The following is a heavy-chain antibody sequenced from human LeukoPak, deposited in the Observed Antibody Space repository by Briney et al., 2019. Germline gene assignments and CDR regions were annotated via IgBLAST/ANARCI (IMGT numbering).Heavy chain of an antibody. Sequence: PGGSLRLSCAASGFTFSSYAMSWVRQAPGKGLEWVSAISGSGGSTYYADSVKGRFTISRDNSKNTLYLQMNSLRAEDTAVYYCARDGGSYSAYYFDYWGQGTLVTVSS. CDR1: GFTFSSYA. CDR3: ARDGGSYSAYYFDY. J-gene: IGHJ4*02. V-gene: IGHV3-23*01. D-gene: IGHD3-16*01. CDR2: ISGSGGST.